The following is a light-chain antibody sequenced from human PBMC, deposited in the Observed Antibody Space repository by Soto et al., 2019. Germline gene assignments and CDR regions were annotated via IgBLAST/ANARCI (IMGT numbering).Light chain of an antibody. CDR3: QPYDNLPRT. V-gene: IGKV1-33*01. CDR1: QDISNY. J-gene: IGKJ1*01. Sequence: DIQMTQSPSSLSASVGDRVTITCQASQDISNYLNWYQQKPGKAPKLLIYDASNLETGVPSRFSGSGSGTDFTFTISSLQPEAIATYYCQPYDNLPRTFGQGTKVEIK. CDR2: DAS.